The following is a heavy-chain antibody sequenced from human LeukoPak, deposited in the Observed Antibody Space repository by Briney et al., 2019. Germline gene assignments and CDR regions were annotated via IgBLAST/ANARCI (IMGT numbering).Heavy chain of an antibody. CDR1: GFTFSSYG. CDR2: ISSSSSYI. CDR3: ARDLSSVPNYYDSSGYYQHPPFDY. J-gene: IGHJ4*02. D-gene: IGHD3-22*01. V-gene: IGHV3-21*01. Sequence: GGSLRLSCAASGFTFSSYGMNWVRQAPGKGLEWVSSISSSSSYIYYADSVKGRFTISRDNAKNSLYLQMNSLRAEDTAVYYCARDLSSVPNYYDSSGYYQHPPFDYWGQGTLVTVSS.